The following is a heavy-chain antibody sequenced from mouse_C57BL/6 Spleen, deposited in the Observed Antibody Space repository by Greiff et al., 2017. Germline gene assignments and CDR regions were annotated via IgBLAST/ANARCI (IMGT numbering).Heavy chain of an antibody. CDR3: AIYPGYCGNGAMDY. D-gene: IGHD2-1*01. J-gene: IGHJ4*01. V-gene: IGHV1-53*01. Sequence: QVQLQQSGTELVKPGASVKLSCKASGYTFTSYWMHWVKQRPGQGLEWIGNINPSNGGNNYNEMFYSQATLNGDKSSSTAYMQLSSLTSEDSAVYYCAIYPGYCGNGAMDYWGQGTSVTVSS. CDR1: GYTFTSYW. CDR2: INPSNGGN.